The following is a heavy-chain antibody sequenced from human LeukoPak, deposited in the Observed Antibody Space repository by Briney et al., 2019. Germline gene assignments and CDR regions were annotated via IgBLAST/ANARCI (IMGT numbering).Heavy chain of an antibody. V-gene: IGHV3-33*01. Sequence: PGGSLRLSCAASGFTFSSYGMHWVRQAPGKGLEWVAVIRYDGSNKYYADSVKGRFTISRDNSKNTLYLQMNSLRAEDTAVYYCARVMNSGYADYWGQGTLVTVSS. J-gene: IGHJ4*02. CDR3: ARVMNSGYADY. D-gene: IGHD5-12*01. CDR1: GFTFSSYG. CDR2: IRYDGSNK.